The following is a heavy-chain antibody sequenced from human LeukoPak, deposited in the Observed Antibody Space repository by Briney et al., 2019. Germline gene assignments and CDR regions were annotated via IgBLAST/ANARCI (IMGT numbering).Heavy chain of an antibody. CDR3: ARALGASYDILTGYYSGNWFDP. Sequence: ASVTVSCKASGCTFTGYYMHWVRQAPGQGLEWMGWINPNSGGRNYAQKFQGRVTMTRDTSISTAYMELSRLRSDDTAVYYCARALGASYDILTGYYSGNWFDPWGQGTLVTVSS. V-gene: IGHV1-2*02. J-gene: IGHJ5*02. CDR2: INPNSGGR. D-gene: IGHD3-9*01. CDR1: GCTFTGYY.